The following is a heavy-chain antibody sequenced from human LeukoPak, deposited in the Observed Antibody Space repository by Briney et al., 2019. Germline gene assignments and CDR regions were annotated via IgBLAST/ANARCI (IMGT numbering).Heavy chain of an antibody. Sequence: ASVKVSCKASGYNFTTYGITWVRQAPGQGLEWIGWISAHNGNTNYAQNLQGRVTMTTDTTTTTAYMELRSLRSDDTAVYYCSRDCSSDWCIFDFCGQGTLVTVSS. D-gene: IGHD6-19*01. V-gene: IGHV1-18*04. CDR1: GYNFTTYG. J-gene: IGHJ4*02. CDR3: SRDCSSDWCIFDF. CDR2: ISAHNGNT.